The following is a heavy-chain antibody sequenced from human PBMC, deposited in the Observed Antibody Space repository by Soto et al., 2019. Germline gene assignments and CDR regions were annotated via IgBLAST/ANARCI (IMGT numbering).Heavy chain of an antibody. CDR3: ARVPPGGYSYGFSWFDP. Sequence: ASVKVSCKASGGTFSSYAISWVRQAPGQGLEWMGGIIPIFGTANYAQKFQGRVTITADESTSTAYMELSSLRSEDTAVYYCARVPPGGYSYGFSWFDPWGQGTLVTVSS. V-gene: IGHV1-69*13. D-gene: IGHD5-18*01. J-gene: IGHJ5*02. CDR2: IIPIFGTA. CDR1: GGTFSSYA.